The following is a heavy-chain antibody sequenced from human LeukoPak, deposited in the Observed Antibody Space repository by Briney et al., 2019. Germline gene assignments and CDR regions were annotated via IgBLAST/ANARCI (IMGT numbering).Heavy chain of an antibody. CDR3: ARESGSYLWRSWLNP. V-gene: IGHV4-59*01. D-gene: IGHD3-16*01. Sequence: PSETLSLTCTVSGGSINSYYWTWIRQPPGKGLEWIGNIYNSGNTNYNPSLKSRITISVDTSKNQFSLKLNSVTAADTAVYYCARESGSYLWRSWLNPWGQGTLVTVSS. CDR2: IYNSGNT. J-gene: IGHJ5*02. CDR1: GGSINSYY.